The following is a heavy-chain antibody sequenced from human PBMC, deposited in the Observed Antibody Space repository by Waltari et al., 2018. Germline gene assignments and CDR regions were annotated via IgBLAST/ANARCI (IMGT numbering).Heavy chain of an antibody. D-gene: IGHD2-15*01. CDR2: INPKSGGT. Sequence: QVQLVQSGAEVQKPGASVKVSCKASGYTFTGYYMHWVRQAPGQGLEWMGRINPKSGGTNYAQKFQGRVTMTRNTSIRTAYMELSRLRSDDTAVYYCAGYCSGGSCYSHYYMDVWGKGTTVTVAS. CDR3: AGYCSGGSCYSHYYMDV. CDR1: GYTFTGYY. J-gene: IGHJ6*03. V-gene: IGHV1-2*06.